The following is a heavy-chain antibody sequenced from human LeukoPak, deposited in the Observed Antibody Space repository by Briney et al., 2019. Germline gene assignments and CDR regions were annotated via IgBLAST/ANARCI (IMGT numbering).Heavy chain of an antibody. V-gene: IGHV4-59*02. CDR3: ARGYYFDY. J-gene: IGHJ4*02. CDR1: GGSVSGYY. Sequence: SETPSLTCVVSGGSVSGYYWGWIRQPPGRGLEWIGYVYYSGSTNYNPSLKSRVTISVDTSKNQFSLKLSSVTAADTAVYYCARGYYFDYWGQGTLVTVSS. CDR2: VYYSGST.